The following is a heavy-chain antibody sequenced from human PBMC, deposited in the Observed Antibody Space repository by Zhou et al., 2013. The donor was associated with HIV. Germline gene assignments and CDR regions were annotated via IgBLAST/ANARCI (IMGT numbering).Heavy chain of an antibody. CDR2: ISAYNGNT. CDR3: ARERMRILHAFDI. Sequence: QVQLVQSGAEVKKPGASVKVSCRASGYTFTSHGINWVRQAPGQGLEWMGWISAYNGNTKYSQKFQGRVTITRDTSASTAYMELSSLRSEDTAVYYCARERMRILHAFDIWGQGTMVTVSS. J-gene: IGHJ3*02. D-gene: IGHD2-15*01. CDR1: GYTFTSHG. V-gene: IGHV1-18*01.